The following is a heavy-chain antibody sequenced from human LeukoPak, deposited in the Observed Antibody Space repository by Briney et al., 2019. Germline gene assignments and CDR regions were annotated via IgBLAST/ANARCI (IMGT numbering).Heavy chain of an antibody. D-gene: IGHD6-19*01. CDR3: ARRIGAVAGPTNFDY. V-gene: IGHV5-51*01. CDR2: IYPGDSDT. CDR1: GYSFTSYW. Sequence: GESLKISCKGSGYSFTSYWIGWVRQMPGKGLEWMGIIYPGDSDTRYSPSFQGQVTISADKSISTACLQWSSLKASDTAMYYCARRIGAVAGPTNFDYWGQGTLVTVSS. J-gene: IGHJ4*02.